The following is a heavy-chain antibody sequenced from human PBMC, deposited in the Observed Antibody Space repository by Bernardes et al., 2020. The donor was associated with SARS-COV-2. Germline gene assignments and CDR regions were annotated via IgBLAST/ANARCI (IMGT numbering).Heavy chain of an antibody. Sequence: TLSLTFTVSGGSLRSSISSFVYYWGWIRQPPGKGLEWIGNIYYSGSSYYNPSLKSRVTMSVDTSKNQFSLKLSSVTAADTAVYYCARRYSGYDSFFDYWGQGTLVTVSS. CDR2: IYYSGSS. D-gene: IGHD5-12*01. CDR3: ARRYSGYDSFFDY. CDR1: GGSLRSSISSFVYY. V-gene: IGHV4-39*01. J-gene: IGHJ4*02.